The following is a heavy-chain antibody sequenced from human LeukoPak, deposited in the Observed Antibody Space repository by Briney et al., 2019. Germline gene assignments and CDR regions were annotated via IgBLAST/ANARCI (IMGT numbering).Heavy chain of an antibody. Sequence: SETLSLTCTVSGGSISSYYWSWIRQPAGKGLEWIGRIYTSGSTNYNPSLKSRVTMSVDTSKNQFSLKLSSVTAADTAVYYCARTTLAAADSYYYYYMDVWGKGTTVTISS. CDR2: IYTSGST. V-gene: IGHV4-4*07. CDR3: ARTTLAAADSYYYYYMDV. J-gene: IGHJ6*03. CDR1: GGSISSYY. D-gene: IGHD6-13*01.